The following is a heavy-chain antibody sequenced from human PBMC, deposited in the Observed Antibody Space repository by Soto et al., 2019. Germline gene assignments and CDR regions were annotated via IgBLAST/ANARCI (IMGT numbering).Heavy chain of an antibody. J-gene: IGHJ4*02. D-gene: IGHD6-19*01. CDR3: AKDRKTGSGWYWDY. CDR1: GFTFSSYA. V-gene: IGHV3-23*01. Sequence: PGGSLRLSCAASGFTFSSYAMSWVRQAPGKGLEWVSAISGSGGSTYYADSVKGRFTISRVNSKNTLYLQMNSLRAEDTAVYYCAKDRKTGSGWYWDYWGQGTLVTVSS. CDR2: ISGSGGST.